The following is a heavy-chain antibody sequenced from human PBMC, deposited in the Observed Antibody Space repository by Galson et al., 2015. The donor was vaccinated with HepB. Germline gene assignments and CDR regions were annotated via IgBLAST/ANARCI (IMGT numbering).Heavy chain of an antibody. CDR2: ISGSSDFT. J-gene: IGHJ5*02. CDR3: ARDLYGSGSYGWFEP. CDR1: GFTFSDYY. D-gene: IGHD3-10*01. V-gene: IGHV3-11*06. Sequence: LRLSCAASGFTFSDYYMSWIRQAPGQGLEWVSYISGSSDFTKYADSVRGRFTISRDNAKNSLYLQMNSLRDEDTGVYYCARDLYGSGSYGWFEPWGQGTLVSVSS.